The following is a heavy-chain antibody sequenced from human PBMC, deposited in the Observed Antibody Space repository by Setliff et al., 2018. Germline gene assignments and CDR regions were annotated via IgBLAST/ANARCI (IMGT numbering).Heavy chain of an antibody. Sequence: GGSLRLSCAASGFTFRSYSMKWVRQAPGKGLEWVSYISSSSSTVYYADSVEGRFTISRDNAKNLLYLQMNSLRAEDTAVYYCARTQVVPASTYSIDYWGQGTLVTVSS. V-gene: IGHV3-48*01. D-gene: IGHD2-2*01. CDR3: ARTQVVPASTYSIDY. CDR2: ISSSSSTV. CDR1: GFTFRSYS. J-gene: IGHJ4*02.